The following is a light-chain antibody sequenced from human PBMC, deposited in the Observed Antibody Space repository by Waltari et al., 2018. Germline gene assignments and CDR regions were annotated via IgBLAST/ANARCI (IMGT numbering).Light chain of an antibody. J-gene: IGLJ3*02. CDR1: TTGSRS. CDR3: QVWDTGTDHWV. Sequence: SSVLTQPPSVSVAPGHTARITCEGYTTGSRSVHWYQQQPGQAPVLVVFDDTDRPSGIPERFSGSNSGNTATLTISRVEAGDAADYHCQVWDTGTDHWVFGGGTKVTVL. V-gene: IGLV3-21*02. CDR2: DDT.